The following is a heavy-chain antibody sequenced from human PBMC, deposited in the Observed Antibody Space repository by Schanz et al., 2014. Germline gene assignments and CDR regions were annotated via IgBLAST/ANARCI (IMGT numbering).Heavy chain of an antibody. J-gene: IGHJ3*02. CDR3: ARGPSTGAFDI. V-gene: IGHV1-69*09. Sequence: QVQLVQSGAEVKKPGASVRVSCKASGYSFTTYDVNWVRQATGQGLEWMGRIIPILGITNVAQTFQDRVTITADKSTSTAYMELSSLRAEDTAVYFCARGPSTGAFDIWGQGTMVTVSS. CDR1: GYSFTTYD. CDR2: IIPILGIT.